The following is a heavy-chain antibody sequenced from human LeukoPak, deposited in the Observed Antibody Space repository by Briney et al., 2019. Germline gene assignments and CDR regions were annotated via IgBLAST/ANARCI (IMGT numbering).Heavy chain of an antibody. Sequence: ASVNVSCKASGYTFTSYGISWVRQAPGQGLEWMGWISAYNGNTNYAQKLQGRVTMTTDTSTSTAYMELRSLRSDDTAVYYCARVTRATRYYDFWSGYDNAAGYFDYWGQGTLVTVSS. J-gene: IGHJ4*02. CDR1: GYTFTSYG. V-gene: IGHV1-18*01. CDR2: ISAYNGNT. CDR3: ARVTRATRYYDFWSGYDNAAGYFDY. D-gene: IGHD3-3*01.